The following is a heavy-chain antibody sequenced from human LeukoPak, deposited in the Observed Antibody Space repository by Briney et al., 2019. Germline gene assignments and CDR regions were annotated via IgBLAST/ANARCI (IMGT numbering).Heavy chain of an antibody. CDR2: ISYDGSNK. Sequence: GRSLRLSCAASGFTFSSYAMHGVRQAPGKGLEGVAVISYDGSNKYYADSVKGRFTIYRDNSKNTLYLQMNSLRAEDTAVYYCANRGGYTMVRGVSADYWGQGTLVTVSS. CDR3: ANRGGYTMVRGVSADY. V-gene: IGHV3-30*04. CDR1: GFTFSSYA. D-gene: IGHD3-10*01. J-gene: IGHJ4*02.